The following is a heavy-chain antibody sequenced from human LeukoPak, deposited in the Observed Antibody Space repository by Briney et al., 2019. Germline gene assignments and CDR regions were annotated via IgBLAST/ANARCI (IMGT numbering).Heavy chain of an antibody. CDR1: GGTFSSYA. Sequence: SVTVSCTASGGTFSSYAISWVRQAPGQGLEWMGGIIPIFGTANYAQKFQGRVTITSDESTSTAYMELSSLRSEDTAVYYCARESLRNYYDSSGYYFDYWGQGTLVTVSS. CDR3: ARESLRNYYDSSGYYFDY. CDR2: IIPIFGTA. D-gene: IGHD3-22*01. V-gene: IGHV1-69*13. J-gene: IGHJ4*02.